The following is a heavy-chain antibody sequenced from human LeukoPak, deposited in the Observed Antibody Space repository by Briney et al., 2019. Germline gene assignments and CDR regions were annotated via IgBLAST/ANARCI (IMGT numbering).Heavy chain of an antibody. V-gene: IGHV4-34*01. Sequence: SETLSLTCAVYGGSFSGYYWSWIRQPPGKGLEWIGEINHSGSTNYNPSLKSRVTISVDTSKNQFSLKLSSVTAADTAVYYCARGGPLVYCSGGSCYSLDYRGQGTLVTVSS. J-gene: IGHJ4*02. D-gene: IGHD2-15*01. CDR1: GGSFSGYY. CDR3: ARGGPLVYCSGGSCYSLDY. CDR2: INHSGST.